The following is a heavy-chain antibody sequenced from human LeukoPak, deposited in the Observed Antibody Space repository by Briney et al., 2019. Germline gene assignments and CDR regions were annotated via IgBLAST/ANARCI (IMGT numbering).Heavy chain of an antibody. CDR1: GFTFSSYA. V-gene: IGHV3-23*01. Sequence: GGSLRLSCAASGFTFSSYAMSWVRQAPGKGLEWVSGISGSGGTTDYADSVKGRFTISRDNSKNTLYLQMNSLRAEDTAVYYCAKSRSGSYLRFDYWGQVTLVTVSS. J-gene: IGHJ4*02. CDR3: AKSRSGSYLRFDY. D-gene: IGHD3-10*01. CDR2: ISGSGGTT.